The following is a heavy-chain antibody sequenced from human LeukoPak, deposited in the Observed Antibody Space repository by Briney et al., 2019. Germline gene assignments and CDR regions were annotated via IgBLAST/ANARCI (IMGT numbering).Heavy chain of an antibody. J-gene: IGHJ4*02. V-gene: IGHV4-34*01. CDR3: AREGRNDILTGFPRPLDY. CDR1: SGSITSSY. Sequence: KPSETLSLTCSVSSGSITSSYWSWIRQPPGKGLEWIGEINHSGSTNYNPSLKSRVTISVDTSKNQFSLKLSSVTAADTAVYYCAREGRNDILTGFPRPLDYWGQGTLVTVSS. CDR2: INHSGST. D-gene: IGHD3-9*01.